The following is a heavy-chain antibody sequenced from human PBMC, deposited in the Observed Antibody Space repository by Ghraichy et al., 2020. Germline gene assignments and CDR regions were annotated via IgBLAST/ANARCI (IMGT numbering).Heavy chain of an antibody. Sequence: GGSLRLSCAASGFTFSSYAMSWVRQAPGKGLEWVSAISGSGGSTYYADSVKGRFTISRDNSKNTLYLQMNSLRAEDTAVYYCAKGGPYGDYVFYYYYYMDGWGKGTTVTVSS. D-gene: IGHD4-17*01. CDR1: GFTFSSYA. J-gene: IGHJ6*03. CDR3: AKGGPYGDYVFYYYYYMDG. V-gene: IGHV3-23*01. CDR2: ISGSGGST.